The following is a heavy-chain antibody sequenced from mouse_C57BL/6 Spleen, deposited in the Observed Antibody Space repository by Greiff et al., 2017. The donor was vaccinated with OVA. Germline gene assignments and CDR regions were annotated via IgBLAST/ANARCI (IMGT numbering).Heavy chain of an antibody. V-gene: IGHV5-16*01. Sequence: EVKVEESEGGLVQPGSSMKLSCTASGFTFSDYYMAWVRQVPEKGLEWVANINYDGSSTYYLDSLKSRFIISRDNAKNILYLQMSSLKSEDTATYYCARGPWYFDVWGTGTTVTVSS. CDR2: INYDGSST. J-gene: IGHJ1*03. CDR3: ARGPWYFDV. CDR1: GFTFSDYY.